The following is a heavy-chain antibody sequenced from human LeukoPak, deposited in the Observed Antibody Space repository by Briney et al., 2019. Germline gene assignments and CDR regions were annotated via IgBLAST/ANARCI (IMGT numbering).Heavy chain of an antibody. V-gene: IGHV4-59*01. J-gene: IGHJ6*03. D-gene: IGHD6-13*01. CDR2: IYYSGST. CDR3: ARGVTGYSSSARYYYYMDV. CDR1: GGSISSYY. Sequence: SETLSLACTVSGGSISSYYWSWVRQPPGKGLEWIGYIYYSGSTNYNPSLKSRVTISVDTSKNQFSLKLSSVTAADTAVYYCARGVTGYSSSARYYYYMDVWGKGTTVTISS.